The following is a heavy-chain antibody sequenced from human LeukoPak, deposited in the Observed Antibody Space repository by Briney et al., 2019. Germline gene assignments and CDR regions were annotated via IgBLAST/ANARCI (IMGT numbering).Heavy chain of an antibody. CDR3: AKPLHTRDYGGSYYYMDV. D-gene: IGHD4-17*01. J-gene: IGHJ6*03. CDR2: IRYDGSNK. V-gene: IGHV3-30*02. Sequence: PGGSLRLSCAASGFTFSSYGMHWVRQAPGKGLEWVAFIRYDGSNKYYADSVKGRFTISRDNSKNTLYVQMNSLRAEDMAVYYCAKPLHTRDYGGSYYYMDVWSKGTTVSISS. CDR1: GFTFSSYG.